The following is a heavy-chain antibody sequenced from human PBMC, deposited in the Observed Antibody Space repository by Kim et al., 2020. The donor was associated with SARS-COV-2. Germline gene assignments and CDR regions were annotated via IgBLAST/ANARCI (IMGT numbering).Heavy chain of an antibody. Sequence: GGSLRLSCAASGFTVSSNYMSWVRQAPGKGLEWVSVIYSGGSTYYADSVKGRFTISREKSKNTLYLQMNSLRAEDTAVYYCARDLDIVGAFDSWGQGTMVTVSS. CDR2: IYSGGST. CDR3: ARDLDIVGAFDS. D-gene: IGHD5-12*01. J-gene: IGHJ3*02. V-gene: IGHV3-66*01. CDR1: GFTVSSNY.